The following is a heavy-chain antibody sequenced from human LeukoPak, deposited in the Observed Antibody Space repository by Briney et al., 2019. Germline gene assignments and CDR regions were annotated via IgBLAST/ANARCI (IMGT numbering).Heavy chain of an antibody. D-gene: IGHD3-22*01. J-gene: IGHJ4*02. CDR1: GYTFTSYA. CDR3: AISSGYYQSFDY. Sequence: ASVKVSCKASGYTFTSYAMHWVRQAPGQRLEWMGWINAGNGNTKYSQKFQGRVTITRDTSASTAYMELRSLRSDDTAVYYCAISSGYYQSFDYWGQGTLVTVSS. CDR2: INAGNGNT. V-gene: IGHV1-3*01.